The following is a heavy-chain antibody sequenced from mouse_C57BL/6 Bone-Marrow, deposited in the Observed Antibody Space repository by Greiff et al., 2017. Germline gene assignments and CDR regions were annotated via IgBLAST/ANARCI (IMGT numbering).Heavy chain of an antibody. J-gene: IGHJ3*01. CDR1: GFTFSDYG. Sequence: EVQRVESGGGLVKPGGSLKLSCAASGFTFSDYGMHWVRQAPEKGLEWVAYISSGSSTIYYADTVKGRFTISRANAKNTLYLQMTSLRSEDTAVYYCARGAGQAWFAYWGQGTLVTVSA. D-gene: IGHD6-1*01. CDR2: ISSGSSTI. CDR3: ARGAGQAWFAY. V-gene: IGHV5-17*01.